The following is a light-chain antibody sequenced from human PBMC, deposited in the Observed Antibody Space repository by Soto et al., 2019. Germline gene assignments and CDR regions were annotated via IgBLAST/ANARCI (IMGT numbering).Light chain of an antibody. Sequence: EIVMTQSPASLSVSPGEGATLSCRASQTVASNLAWYQQKPGQAPRLLIHGASTRATGVPARFNGSGSGTDFTLTISSLQSEDFAVYYCQQYHNWPPQYTFGQGTKLQIK. CDR1: QTVASN. CDR3: QQYHNWPPQYT. V-gene: IGKV3-15*01. J-gene: IGKJ2*01. CDR2: GAS.